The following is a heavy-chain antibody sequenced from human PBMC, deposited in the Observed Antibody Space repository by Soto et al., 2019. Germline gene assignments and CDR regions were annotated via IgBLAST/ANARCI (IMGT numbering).Heavy chain of an antibody. Sequence: SSETLSLTCTVSGGSVSSGTYYWSWIRQPPGKGLEWIAYIYYSGSTNYNPSLKSRVTISVDTSKNQFSLKLSSVTAADTAVYYCAREGRSGSYYFDYWGQGTLVTVSS. CDR1: GGSVSSGTYY. CDR3: AREGRSGSYYFDY. J-gene: IGHJ4*02. D-gene: IGHD1-26*01. CDR2: IYYSGST. V-gene: IGHV4-61*01.